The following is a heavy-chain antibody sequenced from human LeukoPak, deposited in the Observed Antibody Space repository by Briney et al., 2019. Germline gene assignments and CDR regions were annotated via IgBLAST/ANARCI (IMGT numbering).Heavy chain of an antibody. CDR1: GFTFSSYG. V-gene: IGHV3-30*18. CDR3: AKESRITMVRGVTVDNWFDP. D-gene: IGHD3-10*01. CDR2: IWYGGSNK. J-gene: IGHJ5*02. Sequence: GRSLRLSCAASGFTFSSYGMHWVRQAPGKGLEWVAVIWYGGSNKYYADSVKGRFTISRDNSKNTLYLQMNSLRAEDTAVYYCAKESRITMVRGVTVDNWFDPWGQGTLVTVSS.